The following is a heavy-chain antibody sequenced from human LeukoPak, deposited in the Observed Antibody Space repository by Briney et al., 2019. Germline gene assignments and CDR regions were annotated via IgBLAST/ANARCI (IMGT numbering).Heavy chain of an antibody. Sequence: PGGSLRLSCAASGFTFSSYAMSWVRQAPGKGLEWVSAISGSGGSTYYADSVKGRFTISRDNSKNTLYLQMNSLRAEDTAVYYCARVSGRGSGSLYWGQGTLVTVSS. D-gene: IGHD1-26*01. CDR3: ARVSGRGSGSLY. CDR2: ISGSGGST. V-gene: IGHV3-23*01. CDR1: GFTFSSYA. J-gene: IGHJ4*02.